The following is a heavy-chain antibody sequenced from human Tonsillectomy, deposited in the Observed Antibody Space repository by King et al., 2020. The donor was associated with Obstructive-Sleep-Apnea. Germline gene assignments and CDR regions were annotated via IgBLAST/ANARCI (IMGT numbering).Heavy chain of an antibody. D-gene: IGHD3-16*01. CDR2: MNWNSGNI. Sequence: VQLVESGGGLVQPGRSLRLSCAASGFTFDDYAMHWVRQTPGKGLEWVSGMNWNSGNIGYADSVKGRFTISRDNAKNSLYLQMNSLRPEDTALYYCVKDRAGGVPDAFDIWGQGTMVTVSS. CDR1: GFTFDDYA. J-gene: IGHJ3*02. CDR3: VKDRAGGVPDAFDI. V-gene: IGHV3-9*01.